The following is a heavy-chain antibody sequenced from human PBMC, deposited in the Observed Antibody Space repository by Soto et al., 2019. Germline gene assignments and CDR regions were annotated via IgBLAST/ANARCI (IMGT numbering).Heavy chain of an antibody. D-gene: IGHD3-16*01. CDR2: INPDETTT. J-gene: IGHJ4*02. CDR1: GFTFSSYW. V-gene: IGHV3-74*02. Sequence: DVKLVESGGGLVQPGESLRLSFADSGFTFSSYWMHWFRQDPGMGLVWVATINPDETTTQYADFVKGRFTVSRDNARTTLFLQMNGLRAEDTALYYCAKDLSWGQRDYWGRGTLVTVSS. CDR3: AKDLSWGQRDY.